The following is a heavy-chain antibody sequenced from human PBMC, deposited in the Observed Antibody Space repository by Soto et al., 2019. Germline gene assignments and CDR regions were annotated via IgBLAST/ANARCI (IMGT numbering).Heavy chain of an antibody. J-gene: IGHJ6*02. D-gene: IGHD6-6*01. V-gene: IGHV1-69*01. CDR3: ASQSTYIAARPPPYYYYYGMDV. CDR1: EGTSSSYA. Sequence: VKLGRPGAEVRKPGSSWKFSCKASEGTSSSYAFSWVRQPPGQGLEWRGGITPFFGPANYAQKFQGRVTITADESTSTAYMELSSLRSEDTAVYYCASQSTYIAARPPPYYYYYGMDVWGQGTTVTVSS. CDR2: ITPFFGPA.